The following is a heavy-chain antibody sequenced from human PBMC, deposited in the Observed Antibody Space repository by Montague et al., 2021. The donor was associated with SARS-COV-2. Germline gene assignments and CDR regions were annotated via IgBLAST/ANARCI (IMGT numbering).Heavy chain of an antibody. J-gene: IGHJ4*02. Sequence: SETLSLTCSISGVSITSYYWSWVRQPAGKGLEWIGHIYASGSTNYNPSLKSRVRLSIDNPKNQFSLKLESLTAADTAVYYCVRDGGNCYYFDYWGQGALVTVSS. V-gene: IGHV4-4*07. D-gene: IGHD2-21*01. CDR3: VRDGGNCYYFDY. CDR1: GVSITSYY. CDR2: IYASGST.